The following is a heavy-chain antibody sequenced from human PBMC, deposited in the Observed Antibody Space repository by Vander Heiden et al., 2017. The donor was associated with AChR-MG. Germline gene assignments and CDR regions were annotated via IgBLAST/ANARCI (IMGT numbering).Heavy chain of an antibody. CDR1: GRSFSDYY. Sequence: QVQLQQWGAGLLRPSETLSLTCAVYGRSFSDYYWSYIRQPPGKGLEWIGEINHSGSTHYNPSLKSRVTISVDTSKNQFSLKLSSVTAADTAVYYCVRRDLDYAWESYRLLNDDGAFDIWGQGTMVTVSS. CDR3: VRRDLDYAWESYRLLNDDGAFDI. J-gene: IGHJ3*02. D-gene: IGHD3-16*02. V-gene: IGHV4-34*01. CDR2: INHSGST.